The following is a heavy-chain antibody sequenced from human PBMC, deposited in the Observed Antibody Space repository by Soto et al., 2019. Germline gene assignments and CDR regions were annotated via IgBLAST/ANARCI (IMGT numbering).Heavy chain of an antibody. Sequence: EVQLVESGGGLVQPGGSVRLSCAAFGFSFSSYEMSWVRQAPGKGLEWISYISSRADITYYADSVKGRFTISRDNAKNSLYLQMNSLRAEDTAVYYCARDDDSSYRSRAFDFWGQGTMVTVSS. J-gene: IGHJ3*01. V-gene: IGHV3-48*03. CDR2: ISSRADIT. CDR3: ARDDDSSYRSRAFDF. CDR1: GFSFSSYE. D-gene: IGHD3-22*01.